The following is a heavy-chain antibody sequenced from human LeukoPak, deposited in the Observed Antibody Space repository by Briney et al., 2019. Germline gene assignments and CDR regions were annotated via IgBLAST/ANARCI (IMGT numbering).Heavy chain of an antibody. V-gene: IGHV3-21*01. CDR3: ARAHPGDSSGYVLDY. D-gene: IGHD3-22*01. CDR1: GFTFSSYS. Sequence: GGSLRLSCAASGFTFSSYSMNWVRQAPGKGLEWVSSISSSSSYIYYADSVKGRFTISRDNAKNSLYLQMNSLRAEDTAVYYCARAHPGDSSGYVLDYWGQGTLVTVSS. J-gene: IGHJ4*02. CDR2: ISSSSSYI.